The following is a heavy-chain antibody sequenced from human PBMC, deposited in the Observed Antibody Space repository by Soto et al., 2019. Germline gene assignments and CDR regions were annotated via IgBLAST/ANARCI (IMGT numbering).Heavy chain of an antibody. V-gene: IGHV4-30-2*01. J-gene: IGHJ5*02. CDR1: GGSISSGGYS. CDR3: ARGPRCPSSTSCRWFDP. D-gene: IGHD2-2*01. CDR2: IYHSGST. Sequence: SETLSLTCAVSGGSISSGGYSWSWIRQPPGKGLEWIGYIYHSGSTYYSPSLKSRATISVDRSKNQFSLKLSSVTAADTAVYYCARGPRCPSSTSCRWFDPWGQGTLVTVSS.